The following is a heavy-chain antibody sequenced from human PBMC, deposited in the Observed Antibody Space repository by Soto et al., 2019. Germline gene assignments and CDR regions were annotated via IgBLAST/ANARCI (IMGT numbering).Heavy chain of an antibody. CDR1: GGTFSSYP. Sequence: SVKVSCKVSGGTFSSYPIIWVRQAPGQGLEWMGGIIPILNTGNYAQKFQGRVTITADEPTSTAYMELSSLTSEDTAVYYCARDHPTGWFDPWGQGTLVTVSS. D-gene: IGHD4-17*01. CDR3: ARDHPTGWFDP. J-gene: IGHJ5*02. CDR2: IIPILNTG. V-gene: IGHV1-69*13.